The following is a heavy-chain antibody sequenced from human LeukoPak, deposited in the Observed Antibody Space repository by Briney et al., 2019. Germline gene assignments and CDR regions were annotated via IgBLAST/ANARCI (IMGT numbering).Heavy chain of an antibody. Sequence: SETLSLTCTVSGGSISSSSYYWGWIRQPPGKGLEWIGEIYHSGNTNYNPSLKSRVTISVDKSKNQFSLKLSSVTAADTAVYYCARGLVVIAAPIAFDIWGQGTMVTVSS. CDR3: ARGLVVIAAPIAFDI. CDR2: IYHSGNT. V-gene: IGHV4-39*07. J-gene: IGHJ3*02. D-gene: IGHD2-15*01. CDR1: GGSISSSSYY.